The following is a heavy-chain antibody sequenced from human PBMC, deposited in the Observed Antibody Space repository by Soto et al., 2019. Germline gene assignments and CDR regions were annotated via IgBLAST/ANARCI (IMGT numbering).Heavy chain of an antibody. V-gene: IGHV1-2*04. Sequence: ASVKVSCKASGYTFTGYYMHWVRQAPGQGLEWMGWINPNSGGTNYAQKFQGWVTMTRDTSISTAYMELSRLRSDDTAVYHCARDLALDGNSLFDYWGQATLVTVS. CDR3: ARDLALDGNSLFDY. D-gene: IGHD6-19*01. CDR2: INPNSGGT. J-gene: IGHJ4*02. CDR1: GYTFTGYY.